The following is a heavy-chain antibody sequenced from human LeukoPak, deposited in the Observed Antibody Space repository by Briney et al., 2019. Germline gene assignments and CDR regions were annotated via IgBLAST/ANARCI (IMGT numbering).Heavy chain of an antibody. Sequence: GGSLRLSCAVSGFTFRNYLMHWVRQAPGQGLVWVSRINQDETKAYADSVKGRFTVSRDNAKNMMYLQLSGLRAEDTAVYFCGRGGDGIDVWGQGTTVIVSS. V-gene: IGHV3-74*01. CDR2: INQDETKA. D-gene: IGHD5-24*01. J-gene: IGHJ3*01. CDR3: GRGGDGIDV. CDR1: GFTFRNYL.